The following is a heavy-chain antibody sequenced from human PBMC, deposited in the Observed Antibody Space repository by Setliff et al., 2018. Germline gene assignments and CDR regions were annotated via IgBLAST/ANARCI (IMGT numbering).Heavy chain of an antibody. V-gene: IGHV4-38-2*01. CDR2: IDHSGST. CDR3: ARGPNSNYEGAFDI. D-gene: IGHD4-4*01. J-gene: IGHJ3*02. Sequence: PSETLSLTCAVSGYSISSGYYWGRTRQPPGKGLEWIGSIDHSGSTHYNPSLKSRVTISVDTAKNQFSLKLSSVTAADTAMYYCARGPNSNYEGAFDIWGQGTMVTVSS. CDR1: GYSISSGYY.